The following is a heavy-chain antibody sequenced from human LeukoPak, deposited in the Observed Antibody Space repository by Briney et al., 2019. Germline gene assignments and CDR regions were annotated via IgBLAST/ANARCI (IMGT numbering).Heavy chain of an antibody. CDR3: ASRLTYYYDSSGSPYDYYMDV. CDR2: INHSGST. J-gene: IGHJ6*03. Sequence: SETLPLTCAVYGGSFSGYYWSWIRQPPGKGLEWIGEINHSGSTNYNPSLKSRVTISVDTSKNQFSLKLSSVTAADTAVYYCASRLTYYYDSSGSPYDYYMDVWGKGTTVTVSS. D-gene: IGHD3-22*01. V-gene: IGHV4-34*01. CDR1: GGSFSGYY.